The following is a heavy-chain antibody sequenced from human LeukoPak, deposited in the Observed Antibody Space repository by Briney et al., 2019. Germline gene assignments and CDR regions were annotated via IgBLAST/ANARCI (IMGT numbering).Heavy chain of an antibody. CDR3: ASDTNWNYRFDY. CDR2: IIPILGIA. J-gene: IGHJ4*02. V-gene: IGHV1-69*04. CDR1: GGTFSSYA. Sequence: SVKVSCKASGGTFSSYAISWLRQAPGQGLEWMGRIIPILGIANYAQKFQGRVTITADKSTSTAYMELSSLRSEDTAVYYCASDTNWNYRFDYWGQGTLVTVSS. D-gene: IGHD1-7*01.